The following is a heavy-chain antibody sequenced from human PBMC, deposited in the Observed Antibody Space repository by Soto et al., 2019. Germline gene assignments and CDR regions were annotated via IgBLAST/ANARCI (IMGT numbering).Heavy chain of an antibody. CDR1: GFTFSSYE. V-gene: IGHV3-48*03. CDR3: AREDYGDYRRGYYFDY. D-gene: IGHD4-17*01. J-gene: IGHJ4*02. CDR2: ISSSGSTI. Sequence: GGSLRLSCAASGFTFSSYEMNWVRQAPGKGLEWVSYISSSGSTIYYADSVKGRYTISRDNAKNSLYLQMNSLRAEDTAVYYCAREDYGDYRRGYYFDYWGQGTLVTVSS.